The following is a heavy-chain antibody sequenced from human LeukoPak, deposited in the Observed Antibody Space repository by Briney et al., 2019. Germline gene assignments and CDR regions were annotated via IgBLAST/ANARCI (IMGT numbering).Heavy chain of an antibody. V-gene: IGHV4-4*07. Sequence: SETLSLTCAVPGGSMSSYYWSWIRQFAGKGLEWIGRISTSGSTSYNPSLKSRVTMSVDTSKNQFSLILTSVTAADTAVYYCARGPSGYYGMDVWGQGTTVTVSS. CDR2: ISTSGST. D-gene: IGHD3-10*01. J-gene: IGHJ6*02. CDR1: GGSMSSYY. CDR3: ARGPSGYYGMDV.